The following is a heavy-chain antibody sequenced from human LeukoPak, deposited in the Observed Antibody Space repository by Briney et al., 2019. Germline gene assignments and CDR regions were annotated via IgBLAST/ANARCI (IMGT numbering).Heavy chain of an antibody. D-gene: IGHD3-22*01. V-gene: IGHV4-39*07. CDR3: ARGYYDSSGYAFDY. CDR1: GGSLSSSSYY. Sequence: SETLSLTCTVSGGSLSSSSYYWGWIRQPPGKGLEWIGSIYYSGSTYYNPSLKSRVTISVDTSKNQFSLKLSSVTAADTAVYYCARGYYDSSGYAFDYWGQGTLVTVSS. J-gene: IGHJ4*02. CDR2: IYYSGST.